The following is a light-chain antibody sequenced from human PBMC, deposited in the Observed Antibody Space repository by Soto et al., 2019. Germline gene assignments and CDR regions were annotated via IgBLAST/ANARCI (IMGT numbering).Light chain of an antibody. Sequence: EIVLTQSPGTLSLSPVERATLSCMASQSVSSSFLAWYQQKPGQAPRLLIYGASSRATGIPDRFSGSGSGTDFTLTISRLEPEDFAVYYCQQYAASRTFGQGTKVDIK. CDR2: GAS. V-gene: IGKV3-20*01. CDR1: QSVSSSF. CDR3: QQYAASRT. J-gene: IGKJ1*01.